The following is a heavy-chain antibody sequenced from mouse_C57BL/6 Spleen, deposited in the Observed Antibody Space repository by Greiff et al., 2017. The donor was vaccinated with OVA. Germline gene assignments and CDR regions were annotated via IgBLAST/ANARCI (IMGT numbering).Heavy chain of an antibody. CDR3: AIGIYYGNPYAMDY. J-gene: IGHJ4*01. Sequence: QVQLQQPGAELVKPGASVKMSCKASGYTFTSYWITWVKQRPGQGLEWIGDIYPGSGSTNYNEKFKSKATLTVDTSSSTAYMQLSSLTSEDSAVYYCAIGIYYGNPYAMDYWGQGASVTVSS. D-gene: IGHD2-1*01. V-gene: IGHV1-55*01. CDR2: IYPGSGST. CDR1: GYTFTSYW.